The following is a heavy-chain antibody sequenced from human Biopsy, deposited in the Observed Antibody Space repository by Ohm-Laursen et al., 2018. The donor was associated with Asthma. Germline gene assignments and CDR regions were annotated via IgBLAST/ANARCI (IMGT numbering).Heavy chain of an antibody. V-gene: IGHV3-9*01. CDR2: ITWDSATT. CDR3: AKDLYGSGSYILIA. CDR1: GFIFDDYI. J-gene: IGHJ4*02. D-gene: IGHD3-10*01. Sequence: SLRLSCTASGFIFDDYIIHWVRQAPGKGLEWVSHITWDSATTVYADSVKGRFTVSRDNAKNSAYLQMNSLRVEDTAMYYCAKDLYGSGSYILIAWGQGTLVTVSS.